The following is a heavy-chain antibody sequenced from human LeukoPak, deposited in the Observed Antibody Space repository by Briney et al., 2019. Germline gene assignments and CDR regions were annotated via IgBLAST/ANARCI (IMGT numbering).Heavy chain of an antibody. J-gene: IGHJ4*02. V-gene: IGHV1-18*01. CDR1: GYTFTSYG. Sequence: ASVKVSCKASGYTFTSYGSRWVRQAPGQGLEWMGWISAYNGNTNYAQKLQGRVTMTTDTSTSTAYMELRSLRSDDTAVHYCARIGRYCSSTSCYPSGFDYWGQGTLVTVSS. D-gene: IGHD2-2*01. CDR3: ARIGRYCSSTSCYPSGFDY. CDR2: ISAYNGNT.